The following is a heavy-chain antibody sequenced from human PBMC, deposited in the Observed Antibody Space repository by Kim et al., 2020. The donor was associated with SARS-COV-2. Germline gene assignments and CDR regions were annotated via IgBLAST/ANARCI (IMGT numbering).Heavy chain of an antibody. CDR2: ISSSSSTI. CDR1: GFTFSSYS. CDR3: ASLNDYFDY. J-gene: IGHJ4*02. Sequence: GGSLRLSCTASGFTFSSYSMNWVRQAPGKGLEWVSYISSSSSTIYYADSVKGRFTISRDNAKNSLYLQMNSLRAEDTAVYYCASLNDYFDYWGQGTLVTV. V-gene: IGHV3-48*01.